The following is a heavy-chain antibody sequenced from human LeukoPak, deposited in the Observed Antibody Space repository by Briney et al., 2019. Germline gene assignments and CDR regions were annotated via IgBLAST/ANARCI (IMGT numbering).Heavy chain of an antibody. CDR1: GGTFSSYA. Sequence: GASVKVSRKASGGTFSSYAISWVRQAPGQGLEWMGGIIPIFGTANYAQKFQGRVTITADESTSTAYMELSSLRFEDTAVYYCAREGVGATKRGAFDYWGQGTLVTVSS. J-gene: IGHJ4*02. V-gene: IGHV1-69*13. CDR3: AREGVGATKRGAFDY. CDR2: IIPIFGTA. D-gene: IGHD1-26*01.